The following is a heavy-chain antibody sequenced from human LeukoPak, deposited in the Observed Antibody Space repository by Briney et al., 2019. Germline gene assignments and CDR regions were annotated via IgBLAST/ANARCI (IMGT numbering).Heavy chain of an antibody. V-gene: IGHV3-7*03. D-gene: IGHD2-15*01. J-gene: IGHJ4*02. CDR3: ARSLGSCSGGSCYS. CDR1: GFTFSNYW. CDR2: IKRDGSDK. Sequence: GGSLSLSCAASGFTFSNYWMSWVRQARGNGLEWVANIKRDGSDKYYVDSVKGRFTISRDNAKNSLYLQMNSLRADDTAVYYCARSLGSCSGGSCYSWGQGTLVTVSS.